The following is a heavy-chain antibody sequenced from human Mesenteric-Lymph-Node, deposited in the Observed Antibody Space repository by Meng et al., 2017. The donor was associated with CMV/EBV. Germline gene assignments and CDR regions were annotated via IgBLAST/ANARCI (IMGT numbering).Heavy chain of an antibody. CDR3: ARDNPIVVVPAGMGMDV. CDR1: GYTFTSFA. CDR2: IGGDSGTA. V-gene: IGHV1-18*01. J-gene: IGHJ6*02. D-gene: IGHD2-2*01. Sequence: ASVKVSCKASGYTFTSFAISWVRQAPGQGLEWMGWIGGDSGTADYAEKVQDRVTMTTDTSTSTAYMELRSLRSDDTAVYYCARDNPIVVVPAGMGMDVWGQGTTVTVSS.